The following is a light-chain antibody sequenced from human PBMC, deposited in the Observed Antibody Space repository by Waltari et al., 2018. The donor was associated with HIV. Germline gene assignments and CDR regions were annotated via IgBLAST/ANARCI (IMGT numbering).Light chain of an antibody. Sequence: EIVMTHSPATMSVSPGERATLSCRASQSVSSNLAWYQQKPGQAPRILIYGASTRATGIPAKFSGSGSGTEFTLTVSSLQSEDFAVYYCQQYNNWPRTFGQGTKVEIK. CDR1: QSVSSN. J-gene: IGKJ1*01. V-gene: IGKV3-15*01. CDR3: QQYNNWPRT. CDR2: GAS.